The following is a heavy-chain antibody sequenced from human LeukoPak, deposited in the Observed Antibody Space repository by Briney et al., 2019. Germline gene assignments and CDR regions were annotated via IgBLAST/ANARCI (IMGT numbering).Heavy chain of an antibody. Sequence: SETLSLTCTVSGGSISSYYWSWIRQPPGKGLEWIGYIYYSGSTYYNPSLKSRVTISVDTSKNQFSLKLSSVTAADTAVYYCARVGVEVGALQYYFDYWGQGTLVTVSS. J-gene: IGHJ4*02. CDR2: IYYSGST. CDR1: GGSISSYY. CDR3: ARVGVEVGALQYYFDY. V-gene: IGHV4-59*12. D-gene: IGHD1-26*01.